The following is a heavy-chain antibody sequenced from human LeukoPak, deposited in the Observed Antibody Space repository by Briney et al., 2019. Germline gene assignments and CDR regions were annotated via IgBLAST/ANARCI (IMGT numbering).Heavy chain of an antibody. J-gene: IGHJ4*02. CDR2: INPSGGST. CDR1: GYTFTGYY. CDR3: ARASIVGATGFDY. D-gene: IGHD1-26*01. V-gene: IGHV1-46*01. Sequence: GASVKVSCKASGYTFTGYYMHWVRQAPGQGLEWMGIINPSGGSTSYAQKFQGRVTMTRDMSTSTVYMELSSLRSEDTAVYYCARASIVGATGFDYWGQGTLVTVSS.